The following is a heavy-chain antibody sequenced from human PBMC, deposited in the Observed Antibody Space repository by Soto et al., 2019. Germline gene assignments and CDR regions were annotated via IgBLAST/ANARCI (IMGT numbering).Heavy chain of an antibody. CDR2: ITSSGSII. Sequence: GGSLRLSCAASGFSFSDYAMNWVRQAPGKGLEWLSSITSSGSIIYYADSVRGRFTTSRDNPENSLYLQVNSLRAEDTAVYYCARGAGYCANGVCDRFDLWGQGTLVTVSS. CDR3: ARGAGYCANGVCDRFDL. CDR1: GFSFSDYA. J-gene: IGHJ4*02. D-gene: IGHD2-8*01. V-gene: IGHV3-21*06.